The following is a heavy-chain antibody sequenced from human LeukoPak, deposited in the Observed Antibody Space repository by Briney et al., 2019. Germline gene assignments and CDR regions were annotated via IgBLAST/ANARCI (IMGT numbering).Heavy chain of an antibody. V-gene: IGHV3-23*01. J-gene: IGHJ6*02. CDR1: GFTFRSYG. CDR2: ISGSGGST. D-gene: IGHD3-10*01. Sequence: GGSLRLSCAASGFTFRSYGMHWVRQAPGKGLEWVSAISGSGGSTYYADSVKGRFTISRDNSKNTLYLQMNSLRAEDTAVYYCAKAPLMVRGVMALYYYGMDVWGQGTTVTVSS. CDR3: AKAPLMVRGVMALYYYGMDV.